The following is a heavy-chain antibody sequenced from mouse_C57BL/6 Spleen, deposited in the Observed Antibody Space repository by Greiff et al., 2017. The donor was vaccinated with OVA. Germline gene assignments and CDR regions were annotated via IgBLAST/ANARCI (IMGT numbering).Heavy chain of an antibody. CDR1: GFTFNTYA. V-gene: IGHV10-3*01. D-gene: IGHD1-1*01. J-gene: IGHJ4*01. CDR3: VRGSSYSYYAMDY. CDR2: IRSKSSNYAN. Sequence: EVMLVESGGGLVQPKGSLKLSCAASGFTFNTYAMHWVRQAPGKGLEWVARIRSKSSNYANYYADYVNDRFTISRADSQSMLYLQMKNLKTEDTAMYYCVRGSSYSYYAMDYWGQGTSVTVSS.